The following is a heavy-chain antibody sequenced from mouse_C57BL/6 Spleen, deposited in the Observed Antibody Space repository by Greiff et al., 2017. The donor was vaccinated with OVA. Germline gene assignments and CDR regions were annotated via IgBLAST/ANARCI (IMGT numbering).Heavy chain of an antibody. J-gene: IGHJ2*01. CDR1: GYTFTSYW. V-gene: IGHV1-50*01. CDR2: IDPSDSST. CDR3: VRRNWDGGAYYFDY. D-gene: IGHD4-1*01. Sequence: QVQLQQSGAELVKPGASVKLSCKASGYTFTSYWMQWVKQRPGQGLEWIGEIDPSDSSTNYNQKFKGKATLTVDTSSSTAYMPLSSLTSEDSAVYYGVRRNWDGGAYYFDYWGQGTTLTVSS.